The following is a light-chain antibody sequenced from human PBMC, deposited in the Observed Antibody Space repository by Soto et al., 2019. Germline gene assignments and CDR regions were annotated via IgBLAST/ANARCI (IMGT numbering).Light chain of an antibody. CDR3: QQYNNWPRT. V-gene: IGKV3D-15*01. Sequence: EIVLIQSPATLSLSPGERATLSCRASQSVSSNLAWYQQNPGQAPRLLIFDASNRATGIPARFSGSGSGTEFTLTINSLQSEDFATYYCQQYNNWPRTFGQGTRLEIK. J-gene: IGKJ5*01. CDR2: DAS. CDR1: QSVSSN.